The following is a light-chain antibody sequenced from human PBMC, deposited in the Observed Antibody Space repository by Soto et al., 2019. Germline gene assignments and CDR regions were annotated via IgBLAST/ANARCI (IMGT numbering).Light chain of an antibody. CDR2: KAS. CDR1: QTIDKK. CDR3: QQSYSTPWT. J-gene: IGKJ1*01. Sequence: DIQLTQSPSTQSASVGDRVTITCRASQTIDKKLAWYQQKPGKAPKLLIYKASTLKSGVPSRFSGSGSGTDFTLTISSLQPEDFATYYCQQSYSTPWTFGQGTKVDIK. V-gene: IGKV1-5*03.